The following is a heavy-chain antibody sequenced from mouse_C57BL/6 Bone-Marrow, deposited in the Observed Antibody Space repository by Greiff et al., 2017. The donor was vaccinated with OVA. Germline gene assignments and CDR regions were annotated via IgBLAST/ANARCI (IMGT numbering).Heavy chain of an antibody. CDR1: GYTFTSYG. V-gene: IGHV1-81*01. D-gene: IGHD1-1*01. Sequence: QVKLQQSGAELARPGASVKLSCKASGYTFTSYGISWVKQRTGQGLEWIGESYPRSGNTYYNEKFKGKATLTADKSSSTAYMELRSLTSEDAAVYFCYGSSYWFAYWGQGTLVTVSA. CDR3: YGSSYWFAY. J-gene: IGHJ3*01. CDR2: SYPRSGNT.